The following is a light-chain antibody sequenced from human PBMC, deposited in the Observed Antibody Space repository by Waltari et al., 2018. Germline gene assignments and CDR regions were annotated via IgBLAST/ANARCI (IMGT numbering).Light chain of an antibody. CDR2: EAT. CDR3: CSYTSSSTPRL. Sequence: QSALTQPASVSGSTGQSITISCTWASSDVGRYNLVSWYQQHPGKAPKLIIYEATKRPSGVSDRFSGSKSGYTASLTISGLQADDEADYYCCSYTSSSTPRLFGGGTKLTVL. CDR1: SSDVGRYNL. J-gene: IGLJ3*02. V-gene: IGLV2-14*02.